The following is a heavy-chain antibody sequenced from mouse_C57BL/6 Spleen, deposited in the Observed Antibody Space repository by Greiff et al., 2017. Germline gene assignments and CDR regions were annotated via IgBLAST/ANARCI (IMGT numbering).Heavy chain of an antibody. Sequence: QVQLQQPGAELVKPGASVKMSCKASGYTFTSYWITWVKQRPGQGLEWIGDIYPGSGSTNYNEKFKSKATLTVDTSSSTAYMQLSSLTSEDSAVYYCARSLYDGYCLRLYYFDYWGQGTTLTVSS. V-gene: IGHV1-55*01. CDR2: IYPGSGST. D-gene: IGHD2-3*01. CDR1: GYTFTSYW. J-gene: IGHJ2*01. CDR3: ARSLYDGYCLRLYYFDY.